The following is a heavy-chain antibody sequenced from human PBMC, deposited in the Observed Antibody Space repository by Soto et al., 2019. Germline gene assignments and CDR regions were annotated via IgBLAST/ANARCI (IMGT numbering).Heavy chain of an antibody. V-gene: IGHV1-46*01. CDR3: GFRDLVYCGAGRCYSGYIYV. Sequence: QVQLVQSGAEVKKPGASVQVSCKASGHTFTNYYVHWVRQAPGQGLDWMGIINPNGGSTSYAQKFQGRVTMTRDTSTTTVYIELSSLRSEDTAVYYCGFRDLVYCGAGRCYSGYIYVWREGTSVTVSS. CDR1: GHTFTNYY. D-gene: IGHD2-15*01. CDR2: INPNGGST. J-gene: IGHJ6*03.